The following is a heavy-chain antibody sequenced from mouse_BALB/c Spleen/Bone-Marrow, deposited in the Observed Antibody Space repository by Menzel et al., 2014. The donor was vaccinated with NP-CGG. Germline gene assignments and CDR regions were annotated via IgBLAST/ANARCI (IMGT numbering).Heavy chain of an antibody. Sequence: VQLQQSGPELVKPGASVRISCKASGYTFTSFYIYWVRQRPGQGLEWIGWIYPGDFNTKYNEKFKGKATLTADKSSNTASMQLSSLTSEDSAVYFCARKSQRAYDSMNYWGQGTSVTVSS. D-gene: IGHD2-4*01. CDR1: GYTFTSFY. CDR2: IYPGDFNT. CDR3: ARKSQRAYDSMNY. V-gene: IGHV1S56*01. J-gene: IGHJ4*01.